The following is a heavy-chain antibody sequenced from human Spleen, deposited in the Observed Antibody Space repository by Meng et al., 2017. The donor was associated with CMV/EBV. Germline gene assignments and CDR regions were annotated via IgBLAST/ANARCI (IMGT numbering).Heavy chain of an antibody. V-gene: IGHV4-30-4*08. CDR1: GGSISSGDYY. D-gene: IGHD4-23*01. CDR2: IYYSGST. CDR3: ARASDGGSRYYYYYMDV. Sequence: QVKPQESGQGLVKPSHTLSLTCTVSGGSISSGDYYWSWIRQPPGKGLEWIGYIYYSGSTYYNPSLKSRVTISVDTSKNQFSLKLSSVTAADTAVYYCARASDGGSRYYYYYMDVWGKGTTVTVSS. J-gene: IGHJ6*03.